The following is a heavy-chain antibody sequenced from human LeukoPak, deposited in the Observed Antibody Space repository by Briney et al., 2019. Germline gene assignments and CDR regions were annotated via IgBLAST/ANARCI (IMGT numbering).Heavy chain of an antibody. CDR2: ISYDGSNE. CDR3: ARYYSGSSGRWFDP. CDR1: GFSSGSYA. Sequence: GGSLRPSCAASGFSSGSYAMHWVRKAPGNGLGWGAIISYDGSNEYYADSAKGRFTISRDNSRNPPYLHMNSLTAEDTAVYYWARYYSGSSGRWFDPWGQGTLVTVSS. D-gene: IGHD1-26*01. V-gene: IGHV3-30*04. J-gene: IGHJ5*02.